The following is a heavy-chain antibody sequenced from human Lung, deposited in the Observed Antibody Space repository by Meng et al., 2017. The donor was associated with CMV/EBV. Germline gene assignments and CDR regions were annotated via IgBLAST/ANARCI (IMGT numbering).Heavy chain of an antibody. CDR1: FSSHA. J-gene: IGHJ5*02. V-gene: IGHV1-69*17. Sequence: FSSHAINWVRQAPGQGLEWMGGVIPMFGVAKYAQKFQARLTITADKLTNIVYMEMNSLRFDDTAVYYCARAAVPGYCTTSSCYNWFDPWGQGTLVTVSS. D-gene: IGHD2-8*01. CDR2: VIPMFGVA. CDR3: ARAAVPGYCTTSSCYNWFDP.